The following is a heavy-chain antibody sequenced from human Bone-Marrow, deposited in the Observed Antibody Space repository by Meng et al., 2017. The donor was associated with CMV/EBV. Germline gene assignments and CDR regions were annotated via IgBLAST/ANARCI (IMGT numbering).Heavy chain of an antibody. Sequence: ASVKVSCKASGYTFTGYYMHWVRQATGQGLEWMGWMNPNSGNTGYAQKFQGRVTMTRNTSISTAYMELRSLRSDDTAVYYCARVSYYYDSSGYPDYWGQGTLVTVSS. CDR3: ARVSYYYDSSGYPDY. D-gene: IGHD3-22*01. CDR1: GYTFTGYY. J-gene: IGHJ4*02. CDR2: MNPNSGNT. V-gene: IGHV1-8*02.